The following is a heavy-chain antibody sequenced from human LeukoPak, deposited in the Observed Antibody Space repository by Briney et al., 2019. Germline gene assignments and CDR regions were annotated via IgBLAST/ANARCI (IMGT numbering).Heavy chain of an antibody. Sequence: PGGTLRLSCAASGFTFSSYGMSWVRQAPGKGLEWVSAISGSGGSTYYADSVKGRFTISRDNSKNTLYLQMNSLRAEDTAVYYCAKGGEATTRRFYFDYWGQGTLVTVSS. CDR2: ISGSGGST. J-gene: IGHJ4*02. V-gene: IGHV3-23*01. CDR3: AKGGEATTRRFYFDY. CDR1: GFTFSSYG. D-gene: IGHD5-12*01.